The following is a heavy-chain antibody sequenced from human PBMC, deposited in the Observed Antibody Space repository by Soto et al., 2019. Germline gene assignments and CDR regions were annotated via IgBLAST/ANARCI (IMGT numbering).Heavy chain of an antibody. Sequence: QVQLVQSGAEVKRPGSSVKVSCKASGGTFNNYALSWVRQAPGQGLEWMGGIIPLFNSANYAQKFQGRVTIAADDSTSTAYRELRSLRPDDTAVYYCAREVTVASYSFDFWGQGTLVTVSS. V-gene: IGHV1-69*01. CDR1: GGTFNNYA. D-gene: IGHD5-12*01. J-gene: IGHJ4*02. CDR3: AREVTVASYSFDF. CDR2: IIPLFNSA.